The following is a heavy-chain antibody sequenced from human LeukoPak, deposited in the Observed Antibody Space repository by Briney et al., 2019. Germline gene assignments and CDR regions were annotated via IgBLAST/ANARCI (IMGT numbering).Heavy chain of an antibody. CDR2: IIPIFGTA. J-gene: IGHJ6*03. CDR3: ARGGSYNPYYYMDV. V-gene: IGHV1-69*06. D-gene: IGHD3-16*01. Sequence: GASVKVSCKASGGTFSSYAISWVRQAPGQGLEWMGGIIPIFGTANYAQKFQGRVAITADKSTSTAYMELSSLRSEDTAVYYCARGGSYNPYYYMDVWGKGATVTVSS. CDR1: GGTFSSYA.